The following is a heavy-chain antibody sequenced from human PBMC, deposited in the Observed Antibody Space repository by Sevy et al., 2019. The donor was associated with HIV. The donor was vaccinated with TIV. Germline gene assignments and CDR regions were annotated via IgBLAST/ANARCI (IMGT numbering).Heavy chain of an antibody. CDR3: AKTINSGGGVVPAANYYYYGLDV. D-gene: IGHD2-2*01. Sequence: GGSLILSCAASGFTFSGYAMNWVRQAPGKGLEWVSAINGKGRSTHYADSVEGRLTISRDNSKNTLYLQMNSLRAEDTAVYYCAKTINSGGGVVPAANYYYYGLDVWGQGTTVTVSS. J-gene: IGHJ6*02. CDR1: GFTFSGYA. V-gene: IGHV3-23*01. CDR2: INGKGRST.